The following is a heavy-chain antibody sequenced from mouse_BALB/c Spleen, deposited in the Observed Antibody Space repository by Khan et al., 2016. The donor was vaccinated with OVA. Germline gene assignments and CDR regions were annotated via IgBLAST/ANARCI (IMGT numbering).Heavy chain of an antibody. V-gene: IGHV1-9*01. CDR1: GYTFSSYW. CDR3: ARYVNRGYFDV. J-gene: IGHJ1*01. CDR2: ILPGSRST. Sequence: QVQLQQSGAELMKPGASVKISCKATGYTFSSYWIEWVKQRPGHGLEWIGEILPGSRSTNYNEKFKGKATFTADTSSNTAYMQLSSRTCDDSAVYCGARYVNRGYFDVWGAGTTVTVSS.